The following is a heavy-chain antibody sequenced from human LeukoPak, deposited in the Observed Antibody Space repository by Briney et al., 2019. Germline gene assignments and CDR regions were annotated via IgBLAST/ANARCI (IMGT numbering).Heavy chain of an antibody. D-gene: IGHD2-2*01. Sequence: GGSLRLSCAASGFTFSNAWMSWVRQAPGKGLEWVGRIKSKTDGGTTDYAAPVKGRFTISRDDSKNTLYLQMNSLKTEDTAVYYCTTDPALTSCLPICFNYWGQGTLVTVSS. J-gene: IGHJ4*02. V-gene: IGHV3-15*01. CDR2: IKSKTDGGTT. CDR1: GFTFSNAW. CDR3: TTDPALTSCLPICFNY.